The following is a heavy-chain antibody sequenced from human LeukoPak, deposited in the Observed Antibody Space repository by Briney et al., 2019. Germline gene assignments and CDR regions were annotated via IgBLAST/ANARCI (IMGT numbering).Heavy chain of an antibody. CDR3: ARVNPGLRYFGY. V-gene: IGHV4-59*12. CDR2: IYDSGST. Sequence: PSETLSLTCTVSGGSISSYYWSWIRQPPGKGLEWIAYIYDSGSTNYNPSLKSRVTISVDTSNNQFSLKLSSVTAADTAVYYCARVNPGLRYFGYWGQGTLVTVSS. J-gene: IGHJ4*02. CDR1: GGSISSYY. D-gene: IGHD3-9*01.